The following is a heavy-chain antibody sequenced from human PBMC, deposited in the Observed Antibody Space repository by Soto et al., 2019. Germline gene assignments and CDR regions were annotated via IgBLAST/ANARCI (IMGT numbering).Heavy chain of an antibody. CDR2: IYYSGST. CDR1: GGSISRSTYY. V-gene: IGHV4-39*01. D-gene: IGHD2-2*02. Sequence: SETLSLTCTVSGGSISRSTYYWGWIRQPPGKGLEWIGGIYYSGSTYYRPSLKSRVTISVDTSKNQFSLKLSSVTAADTAVYYCARQVPAAIRLGWFDPWGQGTLVTVSS. J-gene: IGHJ5*02. CDR3: ARQVPAAIRLGWFDP.